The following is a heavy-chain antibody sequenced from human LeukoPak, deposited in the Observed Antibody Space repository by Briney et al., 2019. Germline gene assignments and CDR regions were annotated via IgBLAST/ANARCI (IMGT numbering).Heavy chain of an antibody. V-gene: IGHV3-48*03. CDR3: ARDAPYYYDSSGYYFSFDY. CDR2: ISSSGSTI. CDR1: GFTFSSYE. D-gene: IGHD3-22*01. Sequence: GGSLRLSCAASGFTFSSYEMNWVRQAPGKGLEWVSYISSSGSTIYYADSVKGRFTISRDNAKNSLYLQMNSLRAEDTAVYYCARDAPYYYDSSGYYFSFDYWGQGTQVTVSS. J-gene: IGHJ4*02.